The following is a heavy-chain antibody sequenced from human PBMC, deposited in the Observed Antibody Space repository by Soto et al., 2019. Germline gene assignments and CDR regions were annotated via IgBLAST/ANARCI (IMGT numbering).Heavy chain of an antibody. D-gene: IGHD6-13*01. CDR2: IYYRGNT. CDR3: ARAPSTSSSWYGYYFDY. V-gene: IGHV4-39*01. Sequence: PSETLSLTCSVSDDSINSDKYYWGWIRQPPGKGLEWIGSIYYRGNTYYNPSLQSRVTISLDTSKNQFSLKLSSVTAADTAVYYCARAPSTSSSWYGYYFDYWGQGTLVTVSS. CDR1: DDSINSDKYY. J-gene: IGHJ4*02.